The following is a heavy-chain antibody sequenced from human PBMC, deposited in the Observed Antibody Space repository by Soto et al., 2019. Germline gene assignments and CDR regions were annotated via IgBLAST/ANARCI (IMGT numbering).Heavy chain of an antibody. CDR2: ISWDGGST. CDR1: GFTFDDYT. Sequence: LRLSCAASGFTFDDYTMHWVRQAPGKGLEWVSLISWDGGSTYYADSVKGRFTTSRDNSKNSLYLQMNSLRTEDTALYYCAKGGVVVPAAAPIYYGMDVWGKGTTVPVSS. CDR3: AKGGVVVPAAAPIYYGMDV. D-gene: IGHD2-2*01. V-gene: IGHV3-43*01. J-gene: IGHJ6*04.